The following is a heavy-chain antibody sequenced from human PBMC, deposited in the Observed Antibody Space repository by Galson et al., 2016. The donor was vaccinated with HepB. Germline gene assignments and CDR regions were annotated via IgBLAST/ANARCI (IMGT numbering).Heavy chain of an antibody. CDR3: ARGTGTGGCFDY. CDR1: GYTFTSYY. J-gene: IGHJ4*02. V-gene: IGHV1-46*01. Sequence: SVKVSCKASGYTFTSYYMHWVRQAPGQGLEWMGIINPSGGSTNYAQKFQGRVTVTRDTSTSTVYMELSSLRSEDTAVYYCARGTGTGGCFDYWGQGTLVTVAS. CDR2: INPSGGST. D-gene: IGHD1-1*01.